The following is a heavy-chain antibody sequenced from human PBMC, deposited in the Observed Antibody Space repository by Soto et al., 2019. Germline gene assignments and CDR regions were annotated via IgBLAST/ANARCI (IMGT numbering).Heavy chain of an antibody. Sequence: GGSLRLSCAASGFTFSSYGMHWVRQAPGKGLEWVAVISYDGSNKYYADSVKGRFTISRDNSKNTLYLQMNSLRAEDTAVYYCAKIWGYCSGGSCHNPFDYWGQGTLVTVSS. CDR1: GFTFSSYG. V-gene: IGHV3-30*18. CDR3: AKIWGYCSGGSCHNPFDY. CDR2: ISYDGSNK. J-gene: IGHJ4*02. D-gene: IGHD2-15*01.